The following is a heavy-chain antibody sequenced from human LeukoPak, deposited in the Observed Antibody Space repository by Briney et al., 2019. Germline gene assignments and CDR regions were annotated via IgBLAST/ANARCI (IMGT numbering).Heavy chain of an antibody. J-gene: IGHJ6*02. D-gene: IGHD3-22*01. CDR1: GFTLSSYA. V-gene: IGHV3-23*01. CDR3: AKDGLNYYDSSGYSGLYYYYGMDV. Sequence: PGGSLRLSCAASGFTLSSYAMSWVRQAPGKGLEWVSAISGSGGSTYYADSVKGRFTISRDNSKNTLYLQMNSLRAEDTAVYYCAKDGLNYYDSSGYSGLYYYYGMDVWGQGTTVTVSS. CDR2: ISGSGGST.